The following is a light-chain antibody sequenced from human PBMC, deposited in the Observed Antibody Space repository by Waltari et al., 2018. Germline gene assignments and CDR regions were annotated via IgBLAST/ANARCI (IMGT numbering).Light chain of an antibody. CDR2: MNS. CDR1: NSNLGSNC. CDR3: ASWDDSHYV. J-gene: IGLJ1*01. V-gene: IGLV1-47*01. Sequence: QSVLTQPPSASETPGQRVTISCSGINSNLGSNCLYWYPQLPGTAPKLHIYMNSHRPYGVPDRFSAATCGPAAPLGIDGLRAEDEAVYYCASWDDSHYVFGPGTQVTVL.